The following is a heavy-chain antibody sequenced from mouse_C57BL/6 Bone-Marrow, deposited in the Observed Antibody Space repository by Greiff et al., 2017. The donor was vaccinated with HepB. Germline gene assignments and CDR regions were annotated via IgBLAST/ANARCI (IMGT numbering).Heavy chain of an antibody. Sequence: VQLQQSGPELVKPGASVKISCKASGYAFSSSWMNWVKQRPGKGLEWIGRIYPGDGDTNYNGKFKGKATLTADKSSSTAYMQLSSLTSEDSAVYFCARVLLGRGNYWGQGTTLTVSS. J-gene: IGHJ2*01. CDR2: IYPGDGDT. D-gene: IGHD4-1*01. CDR3: ARVLLGRGNY. V-gene: IGHV1-82*01. CDR1: GYAFSSSW.